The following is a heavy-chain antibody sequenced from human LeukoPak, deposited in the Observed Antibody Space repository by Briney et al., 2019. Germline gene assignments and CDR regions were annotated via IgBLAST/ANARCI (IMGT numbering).Heavy chain of an antibody. D-gene: IGHD3-10*01. CDR1: GFTVNSNY. J-gene: IGHJ4*02. Sequence: GVSLRLSCAASGFTVNSNYMIWLRQAPGKGLEWVSDIYSGGSTYYANSVKGRFTISRDKSKNTLHLQMNSLRAEDTAVYYCARDFGGWGQGTLVTVSS. CDR2: IYSGGST. CDR3: ARDFGG. V-gene: IGHV3-53*01.